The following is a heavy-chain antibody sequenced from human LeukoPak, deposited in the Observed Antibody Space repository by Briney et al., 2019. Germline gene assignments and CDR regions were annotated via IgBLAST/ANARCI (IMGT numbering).Heavy chain of an antibody. V-gene: IGHV5-51*01. D-gene: IGHD3-16*01. J-gene: IGHJ5*02. CDR2: IYPGDSDT. CDR1: GYSFTSYW. CDR3: AGFFPFTLASFGP. Sequence: GESLKISCRGSGYSFTSYWIGWVRQMPGKGLEWMGIIYPGDSDTRYSPSFQGQVTISADKSISTAYLQWSSLKASDTAMYYCAGFFPFTLASFGPWGQGTLVTVSS.